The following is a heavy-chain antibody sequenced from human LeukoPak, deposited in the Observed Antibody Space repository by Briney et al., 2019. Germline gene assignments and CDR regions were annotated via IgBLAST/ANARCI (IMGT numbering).Heavy chain of an antibody. Sequence: SETLSLTCAVYGGSFSGYYWSWIRQPPGKGLEWIGEINHSGSTNYNPSLKSRVTISVDTSKNQFSLKLSSVTAADMAVYYCARGHYGFWSGYGNWFDPWGQGTLVTVSS. CDR3: ARGHYGFWSGYGNWFDP. J-gene: IGHJ5*02. D-gene: IGHD3-3*01. V-gene: IGHV4-34*01. CDR1: GGSFSGYY. CDR2: INHSGST.